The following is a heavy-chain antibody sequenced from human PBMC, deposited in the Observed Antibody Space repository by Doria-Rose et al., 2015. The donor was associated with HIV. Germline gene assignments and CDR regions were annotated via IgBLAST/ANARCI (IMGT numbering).Heavy chain of an antibody. CDR3: ARIKSSRWYHKYYFDF. CDR1: GVSLSSPGMG. Sequence: SGPVLVKPTETLTLTCTVSGVSLSSPGMGVSWIRQPPGKALEWLANIFSDDERSYQTSPKSRLTISRGTSKSQVVLTMTDMDLVDTATYYCARIKSSRWYHKYYFDFWGQGTLVIVSA. J-gene: IGHJ4*02. V-gene: IGHV2-26*01. CDR2: IFSDDER. D-gene: IGHD6-13*01.